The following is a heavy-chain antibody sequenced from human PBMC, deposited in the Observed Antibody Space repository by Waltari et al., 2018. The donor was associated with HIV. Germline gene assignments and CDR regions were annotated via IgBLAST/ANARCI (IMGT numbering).Heavy chain of an antibody. J-gene: IGHJ2*01. Sequence: QVQLVQWGGGVVQPGRSLRLSCAASGFTFNNYGMSWVRQTPGKGLDWVAVSWYDGSKKDYADSVKGRFTISRDNSNNRLYLQMNSLRVDDTAVYLCARGAPWDGYNSDWYFDLWGCGTLVTVSS. CDR3: ARGAPWDGYNSDWYFDL. D-gene: IGHD5-12*01. V-gene: IGHV3-33*01. CDR2: SWYDGSKK. CDR1: GFTFNNYG.